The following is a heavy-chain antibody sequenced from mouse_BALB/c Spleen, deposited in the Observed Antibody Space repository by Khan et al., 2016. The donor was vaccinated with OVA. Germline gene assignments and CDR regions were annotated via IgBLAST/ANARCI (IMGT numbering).Heavy chain of an antibody. Sequence: QVQLKQSGPGLVAPSQSLSITCTVSGFSLTSYGVHWVRQPPGKGLEWLGVIWAGGGSNYNSALMSRLSNSKDNSKRQVFIKMNGLQANYTGMNYCARFEDIWGQGTTLTVSS. CDR3: ARFEDI. CDR1: GFSLTSYG. V-gene: IGHV2-9*02. CDR2: IWAGGGS. D-gene: IGHD1-3*01. J-gene: IGHJ2*01.